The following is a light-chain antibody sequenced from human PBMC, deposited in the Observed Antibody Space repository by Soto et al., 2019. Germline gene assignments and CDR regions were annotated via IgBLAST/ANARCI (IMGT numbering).Light chain of an antibody. Sequence: DIQMTQSPSTLSASVGDRVTITCRASQSISSWLAWYQQKPGKAPKLLIYKASSLESGVPSRFSGSGSGTEFTLTISSLQPDEFANYYCQQYNSYYTFGQGTKLEIK. V-gene: IGKV1-5*03. CDR3: QQYNSYYT. J-gene: IGKJ2*01. CDR2: KAS. CDR1: QSISSW.